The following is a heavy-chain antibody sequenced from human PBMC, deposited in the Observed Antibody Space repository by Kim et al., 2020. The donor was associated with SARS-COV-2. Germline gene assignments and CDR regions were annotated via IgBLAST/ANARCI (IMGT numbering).Heavy chain of an antibody. V-gene: IGHV1-8*01. CDR1: GYTFTSYD. Sequence: ASVKVSCKASGYTFTSYDINWVRQATGQGLEWMGWMNPNSGNTGYAQKFQGRVTMTRNTSISTAYMELSSLRSEDTAVYYCARGKGWLARRGNWFDPWGQGTLVTVSS. CDR3: ARGKGWLARRGNWFDP. D-gene: IGHD6-19*01. CDR2: MNPNSGNT. J-gene: IGHJ5*02.